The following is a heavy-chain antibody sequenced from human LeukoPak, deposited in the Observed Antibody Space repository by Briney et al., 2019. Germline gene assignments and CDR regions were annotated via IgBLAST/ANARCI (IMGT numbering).Heavy chain of an antibody. CDR2: INPNSGGT. CDR1: GYTFTGYY. Sequence: ASVKVSCKASGYTFTGYYMHWVRQAPGQGLEWMGRINPNSGGTNYAPKFQGRVTMTRDTSISTAYMELSRLRSDDTAVYYCARGDTAMVTDYYYYMDVWGKGTTVTVSS. J-gene: IGHJ6*03. D-gene: IGHD5-18*01. CDR3: ARGDTAMVTDYYYYMDV. V-gene: IGHV1-2*06.